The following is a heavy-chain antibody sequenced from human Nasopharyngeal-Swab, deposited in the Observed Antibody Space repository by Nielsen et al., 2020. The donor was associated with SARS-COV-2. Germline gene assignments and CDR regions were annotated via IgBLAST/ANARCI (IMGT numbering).Heavy chain of an antibody. CDR2: IRSKAYGGTT. D-gene: IGHD3-3*01. J-gene: IGHJ4*02. Sequence: GGSLRLSCTASGFTFGDYAMSWVRQAPGKGLEWVGFIRSKAYGGTTEYAVSVKGRFTISRDDSKGIAYLQMNSLKTEDTAVYYCTRNDFWSGYSDYWGQGTLVTVSS. CDR1: GFTFGDYA. CDR3: TRNDFWSGYSDY. V-gene: IGHV3-49*04.